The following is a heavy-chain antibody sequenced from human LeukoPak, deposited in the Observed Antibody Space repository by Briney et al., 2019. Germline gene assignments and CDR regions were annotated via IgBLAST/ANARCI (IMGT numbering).Heavy chain of an antibody. CDR1: GFTFSSYA. V-gene: IGHV3-23*01. Sequence: GSLRLSCAASGFTFSSYAMSWVRQAPGKGLEWVSSISGSGGNTFYADSVKGRFAISRDNSKNTLYLQVNSLRAEDTALYYCARDNKVRGVIPYYFDYWGQGTLVTVSS. J-gene: IGHJ4*02. CDR3: ARDNKVRGVIPYYFDY. CDR2: ISGSGGNT. D-gene: IGHD3-10*01.